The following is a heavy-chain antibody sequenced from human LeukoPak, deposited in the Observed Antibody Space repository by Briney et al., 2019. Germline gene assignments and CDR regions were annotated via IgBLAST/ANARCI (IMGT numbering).Heavy chain of an antibody. D-gene: IGHD2-15*01. V-gene: IGHV3-74*01. J-gene: IGHJ4*02. CDR2: INSDGSST. CDR1: GFTFSSYW. CDR3: ASPGSYCIGGSCFDY. Sequence: PGGSLRLSCAASGFTFSSYWVHWVRQAPGKGLVWVSRINSDGSSTNYADSVKGRFTISRDNAKNTLYLQMNSLRAEDTAVYHCASPGSYCIGGSCFDYWGQGTLVTVSS.